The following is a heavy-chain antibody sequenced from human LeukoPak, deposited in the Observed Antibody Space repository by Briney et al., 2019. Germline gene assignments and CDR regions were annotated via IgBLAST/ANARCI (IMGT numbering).Heavy chain of an antibody. CDR3: ARSINYIDP. CDR1: GGSISNHY. CDR2: IYSSGST. Sequence: PSDTLSLTCTVSGGSISNHYWVWIRQPPGKGLEYIGDIYSSGSTNYNPSLKSRVTISVDTSKNQFSLKLSSVTTADTAVYYCARSINYIDPWGQGALVTVSS. D-gene: IGHD1-7*01. V-gene: IGHV4-59*07. J-gene: IGHJ5*02.